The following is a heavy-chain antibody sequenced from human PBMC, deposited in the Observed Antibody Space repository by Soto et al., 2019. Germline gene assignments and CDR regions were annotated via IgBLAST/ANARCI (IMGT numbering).Heavy chain of an antibody. J-gene: IGHJ4*02. Sequence: QITLKESGPTRVKPTQTLTLTCTFSGFALTSRPVGVGWIRQPPGQALEWLALIYWDDDKRYNPSLKTRVTGTTNLPLNQXLLTMTNMDPADTATYYCAHRPLYTGNWNEGTFDYWGQGALVTVSS. CDR3: AHRPLYTGNWNEGTFDY. V-gene: IGHV2-5*02. CDR2: IYWDDDK. D-gene: IGHD1-20*01. CDR1: GFALTSRPVG.